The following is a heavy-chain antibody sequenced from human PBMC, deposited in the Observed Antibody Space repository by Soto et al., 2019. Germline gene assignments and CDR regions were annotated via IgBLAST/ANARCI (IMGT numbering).Heavy chain of an antibody. CDR2: ISAYNGNT. Sequence: ASVKVSCKASGYTFTSYGISWVRQAPGQGLEWMGWISAYNGNTNYAQKLQGRVTMTTDTSTSTAYMELRSLRSDDTAVYYCARDLFLGYYDSSGYYDPYNWFDPWGQGTLVTSPQ. CDR3: ARDLFLGYYDSSGYYDPYNWFDP. CDR1: GYTFTSYG. D-gene: IGHD3-22*01. V-gene: IGHV1-18*01. J-gene: IGHJ5*02.